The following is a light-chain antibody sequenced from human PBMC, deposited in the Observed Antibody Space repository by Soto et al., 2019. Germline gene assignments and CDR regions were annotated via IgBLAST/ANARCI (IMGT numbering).Light chain of an antibody. CDR3: SSYTSSSTPYV. Sequence: QSALTQPASVSGSPGQSITISCTGTSSDGGGYNYVPWYQQHPVKAPKLMIYDVTNRPSGVSDRFSGSKSGNTASLTISGLQAEDEADYYCSSYTSSSTPYVFGPGTKLTVL. CDR2: DVT. J-gene: IGLJ1*01. CDR1: SSDGGGYNY. V-gene: IGLV2-14*01.